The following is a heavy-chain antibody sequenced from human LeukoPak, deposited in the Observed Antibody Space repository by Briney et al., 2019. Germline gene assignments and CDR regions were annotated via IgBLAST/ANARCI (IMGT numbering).Heavy chain of an antibody. J-gene: IGHJ6*03. CDR2: FYTSGST. V-gene: IGHV4-61*02. CDR3: AARSYDVLTGAFYYYMDV. D-gene: IGHD3-9*01. CDR1: GGSISSGLYS. Sequence: SQTLSLTCTVSGGSISSGLYSWSWIRQPAGKGLEWIGRFYTSGSTNFNPSLKSRVTISVDTSKNQFSLKLSSVTAADTAVYYCAARSYDVLTGAFYYYMDVWGKGTTVTVSS.